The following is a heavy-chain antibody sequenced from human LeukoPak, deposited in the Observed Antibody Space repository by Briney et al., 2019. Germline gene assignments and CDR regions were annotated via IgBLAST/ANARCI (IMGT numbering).Heavy chain of an antibody. J-gene: IGHJ4*02. CDR2: INSDGSST. CDR3: AKGFYCSSTSCYLDY. V-gene: IGHV3-74*01. CDR1: RFTFSTYW. Sequence: GGSLRLSCAASRFTFSTYWMHWVRQAPGKGLVWVARINSDGSSTGYADSVKGRFTISRDNSKNTLYLQMNSLTAEDTAVYYCAKGFYCSSTSCYLDYWGQGTLVTVSS. D-gene: IGHD2-2*01.